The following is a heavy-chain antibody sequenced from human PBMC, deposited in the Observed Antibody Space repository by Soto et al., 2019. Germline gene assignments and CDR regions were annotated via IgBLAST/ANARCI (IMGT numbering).Heavy chain of an antibody. Sequence: QVQLVESGGGVVQPGRSLRLSCAASGFAFHGYAMHWVRQAPGKGLEWVAIIWYDGSNTYYGDSVKGRFTISRDNSKNTVYLQMNSLRVEDTAVYYCARDLKTRHCDYWGQEILVTVSS. CDR1: GFAFHGYA. CDR2: IWYDGSNT. J-gene: IGHJ4*02. D-gene: IGHD4-17*01. V-gene: IGHV3-33*01. CDR3: ARDLKTRHCDY.